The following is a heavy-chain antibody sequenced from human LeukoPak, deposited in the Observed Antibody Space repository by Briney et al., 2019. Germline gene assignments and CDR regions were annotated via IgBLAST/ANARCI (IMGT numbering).Heavy chain of an antibody. D-gene: IGHD3-10*01. Sequence: PGASLRLSCAASGFTFSSYWMHWVRQDPGKGLVWVSRINSDGSSTTYADSLKGRLTISRDNAKNTLYLQMNSLRDEDTAVYYCASSGSNSLYYFDSWGQGTLVTVSS. CDR2: INSDGSST. CDR1: GFTFSSYW. J-gene: IGHJ4*02. CDR3: ASSGSNSLYYFDS. V-gene: IGHV3-74*01.